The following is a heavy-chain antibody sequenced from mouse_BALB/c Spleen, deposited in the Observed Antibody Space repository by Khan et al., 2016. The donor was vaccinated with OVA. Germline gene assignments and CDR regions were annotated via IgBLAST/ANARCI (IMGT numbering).Heavy chain of an antibody. CDR1: GFTFTDYY. V-gene: IGHV1-84*02. J-gene: IGHJ2*01. Sequence: QVRLQQSGPELVKPGASVKISCKASGFTFTDYYIHWVKQKPGQGLEWIGWIYPGSGNTKYNEKFKGMATLTVDTSSSTAYMQLSSLTSEDTAVYFCAKGGYYDNSLFDYWGQGTTLTVSS. CDR3: AKGGYYDNSLFDY. D-gene: IGHD1-1*01. CDR2: IYPGSGNT.